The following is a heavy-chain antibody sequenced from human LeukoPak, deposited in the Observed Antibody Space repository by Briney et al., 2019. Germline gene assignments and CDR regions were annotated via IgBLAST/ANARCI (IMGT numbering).Heavy chain of an antibody. D-gene: IGHD3-22*01. CDR3: SRGLDSRKLGY. Sequence: SETLSLTCTVSGASFNSDDQYWNWLRQSPGKGLEWIGSIGPTGMLYNNPSLESRITMSRDTSKNQFSLNLNSVTAADTAVYFCSRGLDSRKLGYWGQGILVTVSS. CDR2: IGPTGML. V-gene: IGHV4-31*03. J-gene: IGHJ4*02. CDR1: GASFNSDDQY.